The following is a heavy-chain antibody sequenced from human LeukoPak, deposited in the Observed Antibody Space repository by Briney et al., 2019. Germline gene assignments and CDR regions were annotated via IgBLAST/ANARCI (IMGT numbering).Heavy chain of an antibody. Sequence: SVKVSCKASGGTFSSYAISWVRQAPGQGLEWMGGIIPIFGTANYAQKFQGRVTITADESTSTAYMELSSLRSEDTAVYYCARNHASVVPATYWFDPWGQGTPVTVSS. CDR3: ARNHASVVPATYWFDP. V-gene: IGHV1-69*13. J-gene: IGHJ5*02. CDR2: IIPIFGTA. D-gene: IGHD2-2*01. CDR1: GGTFSSYA.